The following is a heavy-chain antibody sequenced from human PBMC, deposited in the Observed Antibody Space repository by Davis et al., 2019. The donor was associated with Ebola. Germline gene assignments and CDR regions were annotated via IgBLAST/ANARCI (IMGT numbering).Heavy chain of an antibody. CDR1: GFTFSSYA. J-gene: IGHJ4*02. Sequence: GASLKISCAASGFTFSSYAMSWVRQAPGKGQEWVSAISGSGGSTYYADSVKGRFTVTRDNSKNTLYLQMNSLRAEDTAVYYCAKVSELSWNHDYWGQGTLVTVSS. D-gene: IGHD1-1*01. CDR3: AKVSELSWNHDY. V-gene: IGHV3-23*01. CDR2: ISGSGGST.